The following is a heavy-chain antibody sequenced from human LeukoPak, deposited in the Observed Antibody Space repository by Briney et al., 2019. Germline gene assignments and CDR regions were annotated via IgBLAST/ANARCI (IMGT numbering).Heavy chain of an antibody. Sequence: KPSETLSLTCTVSGGSISSYYWSWIRQPPGEGLEWIGYIYYSGSTNYNPSLKSRVTISVDTSKNQFSLKLSSVTAADTAVYYCARGGLLWFGESLTFDYWGQGTLVTVSS. CDR2: IYYSGST. D-gene: IGHD3-10*01. V-gene: IGHV4-59*01. CDR1: GGSISSYY. J-gene: IGHJ4*02. CDR3: ARGGLLWFGESLTFDY.